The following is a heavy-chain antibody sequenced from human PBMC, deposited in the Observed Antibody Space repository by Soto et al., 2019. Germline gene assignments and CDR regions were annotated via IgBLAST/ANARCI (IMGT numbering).Heavy chain of an antibody. CDR2: IYHSGRT. CDR3: AAGGGLPRYY. V-gene: IGHV4-30-2*01. D-gene: IGHD5-12*01. J-gene: IGHJ4*02. Sequence: QLQLQESGSGLVKPSQTLSLTCAVSGGSISSGGYSWIWIRQPPGKGLEWIGYIYHSGRTYYTPSLQSRVTISLDRAKNQFSLKLSSVTAADTAVYYCAAGGGLPRYYWGQGTLVTVSS. CDR1: GGSISSGGYS.